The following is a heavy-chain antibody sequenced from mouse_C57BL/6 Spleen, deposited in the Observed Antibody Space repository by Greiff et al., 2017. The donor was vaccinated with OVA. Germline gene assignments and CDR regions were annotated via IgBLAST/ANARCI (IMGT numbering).Heavy chain of an antibody. CDR2: TFYSGIT. Sequence: EVQGVESGPSLVRPSQTLSLTCTVSGFSINSDCYWIWIRQFPGNKLEYIGYTFYSGITYYNPSLESRTYITRDTSTNQFSLKVSSVTTEDTATYYCARRLRLVLDVWGTGTTVTVSS. V-gene: IGHV3-3*01. CDR1: GFSINSDCY. D-gene: IGHD1-2*01. CDR3: ARRLRLVLDV. J-gene: IGHJ1*03.